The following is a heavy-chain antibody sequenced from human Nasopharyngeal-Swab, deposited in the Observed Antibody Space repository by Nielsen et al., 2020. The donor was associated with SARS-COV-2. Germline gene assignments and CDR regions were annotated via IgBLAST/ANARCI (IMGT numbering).Heavy chain of an antibody. J-gene: IGHJ3*02. CDR2: IRSKAYGGTT. D-gene: IGHD3-22*01. V-gene: IGHV3-49*04. CDR3: TGREIVVVTTGAFDI. Sequence: SLKISCTASGFTFGDYAMSWVRQAPGKGLEWVGFIRSKAYGGTTEYAASVKGRFTISRDDSKSIAYLQMNSLKTEDTAVYYCTGREIVVVTTGAFDIWGQGTMVTVSS. CDR1: GFTFGDYA.